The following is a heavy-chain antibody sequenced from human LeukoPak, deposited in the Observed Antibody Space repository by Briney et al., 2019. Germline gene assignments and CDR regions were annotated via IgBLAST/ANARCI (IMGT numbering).Heavy chain of an antibody. V-gene: IGHV1-46*01. J-gene: IGHJ4*02. CDR2: INPSGGST. D-gene: IGHD1-26*01. CDR1: GYTFTSYY. Sequence: GASVKVSCEASGYTFTSYYMHWVRQAPGQGLEWMGIINPSGGSTSYAQKFQGRVTMTRDMSTSAVYMELSSLRSEDTAVYYCARARLVGATTYFDYWGQGTLVTVSS. CDR3: ARARLVGATTYFDY.